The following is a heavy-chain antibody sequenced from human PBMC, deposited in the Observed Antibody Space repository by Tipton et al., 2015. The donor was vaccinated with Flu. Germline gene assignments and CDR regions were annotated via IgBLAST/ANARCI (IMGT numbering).Heavy chain of an antibody. D-gene: IGHD1-26*01. V-gene: IGHV4-61*01. CDR2: IYYSGST. J-gene: IGHJ4*02. CDR3: AGEWEGGY. CDR1: GGSVSSGSYY. Sequence: TLSLTCTVSGGSVSSGSYYWSWIRQPPGKGLEWIGYIYYSGSTNYNPSLKSRATISVDTSKNQFSLKLSSVTAADTAVYYCAGEWEGGYLGQGTLVTVSS.